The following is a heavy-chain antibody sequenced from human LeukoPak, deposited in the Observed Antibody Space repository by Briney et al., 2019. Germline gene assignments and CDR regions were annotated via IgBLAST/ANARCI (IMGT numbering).Heavy chain of an antibody. CDR1: GFTFSNYN. V-gene: IGHV3-21*01. CDR2: ISGSSEYI. Sequence: GGSLGLSCAASGFTFSNYNMNWVRQAPGKGLEWVSFISGSSEYIYYADSVKGRFTISRDNAKNSLYLQMNSLRAEDTAVYYCARGTPTTRDFDSWGQGTLVTVSS. D-gene: IGHD4-11*01. CDR3: ARGTPTTRDFDS. J-gene: IGHJ4*02.